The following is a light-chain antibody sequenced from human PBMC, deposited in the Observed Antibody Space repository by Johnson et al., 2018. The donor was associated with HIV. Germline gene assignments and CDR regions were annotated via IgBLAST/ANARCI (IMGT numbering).Light chain of an antibody. V-gene: IGLV1-51*01. J-gene: IGLJ1*01. Sequence: QSVLTQPPSVSAAPGQKVTISCSGSSSNIGNNYVSRYQQLPGTAPKLLIYDNNKRPSGIPDRFSGSKSVTSATLGITGLQTGDAADYYCGTWDSSLSAYVFGTGTKVTVL. CDR1: SSNIGNNY. CDR3: GTWDSSLSAYV. CDR2: DNN.